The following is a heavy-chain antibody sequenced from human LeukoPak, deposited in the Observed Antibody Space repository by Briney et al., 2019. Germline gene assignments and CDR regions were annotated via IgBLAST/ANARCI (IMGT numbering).Heavy chain of an antibody. V-gene: IGHV3-21*01. CDR3: ARTQDY. J-gene: IGHJ4*02. Sequence: GGSLRLCCAASGFTFSSYSMNWVRQAPGKGLEWGSSINSISYIYYADSVKGRFTISRDNAKNSLYLQMNSLRAEDTAVYYCARTQDYWGQGTLVTVSS. CDR2: INSISYI. CDR1: GFTFSSYS.